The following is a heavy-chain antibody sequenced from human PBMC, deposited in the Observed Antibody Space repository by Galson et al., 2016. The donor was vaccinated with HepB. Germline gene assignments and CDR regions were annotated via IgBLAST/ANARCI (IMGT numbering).Heavy chain of an antibody. Sequence: TLSLTCTVSGGSISSGGYYWSWIRQHPGKGLEWIGYIYYSGSTYYKPSLKSRVTISVDTSKNQFSLKLRSVTAADTAVFYCARSEARLEREYFFHYWGQGILVTVSS. J-gene: IGHJ4*02. CDR3: ARSEARLEREYFFHY. CDR1: GGSISSGGYY. V-gene: IGHV4-31*03. CDR2: IYYSGST. D-gene: IGHD1-1*01.